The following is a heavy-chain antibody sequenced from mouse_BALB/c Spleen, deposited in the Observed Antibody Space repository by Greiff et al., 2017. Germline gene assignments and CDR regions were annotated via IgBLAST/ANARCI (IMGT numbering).Heavy chain of an antibody. J-gene: IGHJ3*01. D-gene: IGHD2-1*01. CDR1: GFTFSSYA. CDR3: ARGHGNYEGVWFAY. V-gene: IGHV5-6-5*01. Sequence: EVMLMESGGGLVKPGGSLKLSCAASGFTFSSYAMSWVRQTPEKRLEWVASISSGGSTYYPDSVKGRFTISRDNARNILYLQMSSLRSEDTAMYYCARGHGNYEGVWFAYWGQGTLVTVSA. CDR2: ISSGGST.